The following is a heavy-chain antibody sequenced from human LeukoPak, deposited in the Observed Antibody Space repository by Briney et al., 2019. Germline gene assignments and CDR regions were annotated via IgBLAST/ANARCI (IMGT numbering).Heavy chain of an antibody. CDR3: ARVPSVIDAFHI. V-gene: IGHV4-31*03. CDR1: GGSISSGGYY. J-gene: IGHJ3*02. D-gene: IGHD2-21*01. Sequence: SETLSLTCTVSGGSISSGGYYWSWIRQHPGKGLEWIAYIYYTGSTYYNPSLNSRLTISVDRSKNQFSLRLSSMTAADTAVYYCARVPSVIDAFHIWGQGTMVTVSS. CDR2: IYYTGST.